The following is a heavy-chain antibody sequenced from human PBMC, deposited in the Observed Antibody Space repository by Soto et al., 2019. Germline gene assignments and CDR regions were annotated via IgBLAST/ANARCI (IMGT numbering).Heavy chain of an antibody. CDR1: GGSISSYY. Sequence: QVQLQESGPGLVKPSETLSLTCTVSGGSISSYYWSWIRQPPGKGLEWIGYIYYSGSTNYNPSLKSRVTISVDTSKNQFSLKLSSVTAADTAVYYCARDSGYSYGYGLGYWGQGTLVTVSS. CDR3: ARDSGYSYGYGLGY. CDR2: IYYSGST. D-gene: IGHD5-18*01. J-gene: IGHJ4*02. V-gene: IGHV4-59*01.